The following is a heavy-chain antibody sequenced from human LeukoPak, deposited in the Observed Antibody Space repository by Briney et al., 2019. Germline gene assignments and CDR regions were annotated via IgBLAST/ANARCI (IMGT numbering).Heavy chain of an antibody. CDR1: GFAFSSYW. CDR2: IKQDGSEK. Sequence: GGSLRLSCAASGFAFSSYWMSWVRQAPGKGLEWVANIKQDGSEKYYVDSVKGRFTISRDNAKNSLYLQMNSLRAEDTAVYYCAKFRGGNSEGFDYWGQGTLVTVSS. J-gene: IGHJ4*02. CDR3: AKFRGGNSEGFDY. D-gene: IGHD4-23*01. V-gene: IGHV3-7*01.